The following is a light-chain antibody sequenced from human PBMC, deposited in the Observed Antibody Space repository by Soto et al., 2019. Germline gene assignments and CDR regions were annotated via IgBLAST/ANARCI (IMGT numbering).Light chain of an antibody. Sequence: DIQMTQSPSTLSASVGDRVTITCRASQSISTWLAWYQQKPGRTPNLLIFDASNLKSGVPSRSSGSGSGADFTLTISSLQPEDFENYYCQQSYSTPPEWTFGQGTKVDIK. CDR1: QSISTW. CDR2: DAS. CDR3: QQSYSTPPEWT. J-gene: IGKJ1*01. V-gene: IGKV1-5*01.